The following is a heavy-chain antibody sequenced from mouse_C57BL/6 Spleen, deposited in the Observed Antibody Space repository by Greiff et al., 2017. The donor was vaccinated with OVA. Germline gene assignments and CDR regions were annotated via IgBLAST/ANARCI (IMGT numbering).Heavy chain of an antibody. CDR1: GYTFTSYW. D-gene: IGHD5-1-1*01. Sequence: QVQLKQPGAELVKPGASVKLSCKASGYTFTSYWMHWVKQRPGRGLEWIGRIDPNSGSTKYNEKFKSKATLTVDKPASTAYMQLSSLTSEDSAVYYWAKGGIPPYYFDDWGQGTTLTVSS. CDR2: IDPNSGST. CDR3: AKGGIPPYYFDD. V-gene: IGHV1-72*01. J-gene: IGHJ2*01.